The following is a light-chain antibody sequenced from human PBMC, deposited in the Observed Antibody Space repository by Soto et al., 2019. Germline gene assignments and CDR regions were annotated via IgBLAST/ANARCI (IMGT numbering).Light chain of an antibody. CDR1: QSVKKN. CDR3: QQYDNWPPLT. V-gene: IGKV3-15*01. CDR2: SAT. J-gene: IGKJ1*01. Sequence: EVVMTQSPATLSVSPGERATLSRRASQSVKKNLAWYRQTLGQAPRLLVYSATTRAAGVPPRFSGSGSGTEFTLTISSLQSEDSAVYYCQQYDNWPPLTFGQGTKVEI.